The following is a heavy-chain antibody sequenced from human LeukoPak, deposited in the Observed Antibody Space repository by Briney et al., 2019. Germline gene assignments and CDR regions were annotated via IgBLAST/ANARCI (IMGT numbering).Heavy chain of an antibody. CDR3: ARDVYSSSWYGYGYYYYMDV. D-gene: IGHD6-13*01. CDR2: IYTSGST. Sequence: PSETLSLTCTVSGDSISNYYWSWIRQPAGKGLEWIGRIYTSGSTNYNPSLKSRVTISVDTSKNQFSLKLSSVTAADTAVYYCARDVYSSSWYGYGYYYYMDVWGKGTTVTVSS. J-gene: IGHJ6*03. CDR1: GDSISNYY. V-gene: IGHV4-4*07.